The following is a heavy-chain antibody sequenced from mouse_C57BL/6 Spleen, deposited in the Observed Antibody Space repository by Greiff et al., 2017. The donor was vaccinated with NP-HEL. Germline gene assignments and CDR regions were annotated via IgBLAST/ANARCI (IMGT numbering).Heavy chain of an antibody. J-gene: IGHJ2*01. Sequence: EVQLQQSGPELVKPGASVKMSCKASGYTFTDYNMHWVKQSHGKSLEWIGYINHNNGGNSYNQKFKGKATLTVNKSSSTAYMELRSLTSEDSAVYYCARRRELYFYYFDYWGQGTTLTVSS. V-gene: IGHV1-22*01. CDR3: ARRRELYFYYFDY. CDR2: INHNNGGN. CDR1: GYTFTDYN. D-gene: IGHD2-1*01.